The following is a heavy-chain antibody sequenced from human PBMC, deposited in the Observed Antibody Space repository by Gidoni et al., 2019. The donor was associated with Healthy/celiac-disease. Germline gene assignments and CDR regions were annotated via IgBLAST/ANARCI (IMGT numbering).Heavy chain of an antibody. CDR2: ISAYNGNT. J-gene: IGHJ4*02. V-gene: IGHV1-18*01. Sequence: QVQLVQSGAEVKKPGASVKVSCKASGYTFTSYGIRWVRQAPGQGLEWMGWISAYNGNTNYAQKLQGRVTMTTDTSTSTAYMELRSLRSDDTAVYYCARNYTYYDILTGYYAREDFDYWGQGTLVTVSS. D-gene: IGHD3-9*01. CDR3: ARNYTYYDILTGYYAREDFDY. CDR1: GYTFTSYG.